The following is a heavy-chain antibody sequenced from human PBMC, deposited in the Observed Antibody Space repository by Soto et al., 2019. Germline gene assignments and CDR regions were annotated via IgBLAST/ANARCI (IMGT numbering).Heavy chain of an antibody. CDR2: IWYDGSNK. Sequence: QVHLVDSGGGGVQPGRSLTLSCAASGFTCSTYGMHLVRQSPGKGLEWVGIIWYDGSNKYYADSVKGRVTISRDNSKNTLYLQIKRMTAADTGVYYCAREDSAGNSGYDYLPHYDALDVVGQVTTVAVSS. V-gene: IGHV3-33*01. D-gene: IGHD5-12*01. J-gene: IGHJ6*02. CDR1: GFTCSTYG. CDR3: AREDSAGNSGYDYLPHYDALDV.